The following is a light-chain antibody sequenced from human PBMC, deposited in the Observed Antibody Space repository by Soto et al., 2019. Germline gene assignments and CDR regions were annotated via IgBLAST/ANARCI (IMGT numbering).Light chain of an antibody. CDR1: QSITGNY. CDR2: GAS. V-gene: IGKV3-20*01. J-gene: IGKJ1*01. CDR3: HQYGSLVRA. Sequence: DIVLTQSPGTLSLSPGDRATLSCRASQSITGNYLAWHQQKPGQAPKLLIYGASTRAPGIPDRFNGSGSGTDFTPTISRLVADDVAVYHCHQYGSLVRAFGQGTKLEIK.